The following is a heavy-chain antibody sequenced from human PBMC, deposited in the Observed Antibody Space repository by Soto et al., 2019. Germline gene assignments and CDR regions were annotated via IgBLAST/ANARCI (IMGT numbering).Heavy chain of an antibody. V-gene: IGHV1-18*01. J-gene: IGHJ4*02. CDR3: ARDRVLAAAGLKDFDY. CDR1: GYTFTSYG. Sequence: ASVKVSCKASGYTFTSYGISWVRQAPGQGLEWMGWISAYNGNTNYAQKLQGRVTMTTDTSTSTAYMELRSLGSDDTAVYYCARDRVLAAAGLKDFDYWGQGTLVTVSS. D-gene: IGHD6-13*01. CDR2: ISAYNGNT.